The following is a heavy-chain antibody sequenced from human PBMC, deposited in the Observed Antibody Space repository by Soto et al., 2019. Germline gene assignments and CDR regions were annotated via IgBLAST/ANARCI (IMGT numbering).Heavy chain of an antibody. J-gene: IGHJ6*02. CDR1: GFTFSTYS. CDR2: IKKDGSGK. CDR3: AIAPRYGMDV. Sequence: PGGSLRLSCACFGFTFSTYSMNWVRQAPGKGLEWVAHIKKDGSGKHYVDSVKGRFTISRDKAKNTLSLQMNNLRAEDTAMYYCAIAPRYGMDVRGQGITVT. V-gene: IGHV3-7*01.